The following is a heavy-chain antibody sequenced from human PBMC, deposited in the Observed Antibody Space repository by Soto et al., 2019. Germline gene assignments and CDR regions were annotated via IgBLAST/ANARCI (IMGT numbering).Heavy chain of an antibody. V-gene: IGHV1-18*01. CDR1: GYTFTSYG. D-gene: IGHD3-10*01. CDR3: VAYGSGSYVPSFDY. Sequence: QVQLVQSGAEVKKPGASVKVSCKASGYTFTSYGISWVRQAPGQGLEWMGWISAYNGNTNYAQKLQGRVNMTTDTSKSKAYMGLRSLRSDDTAVYYCVAYGSGSYVPSFDYWGQGTLVTVSS. J-gene: IGHJ4*02. CDR2: ISAYNGNT.